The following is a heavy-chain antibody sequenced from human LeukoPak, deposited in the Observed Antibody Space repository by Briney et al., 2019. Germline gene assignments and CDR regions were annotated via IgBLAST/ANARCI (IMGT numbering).Heavy chain of an antibody. CDR1: GYIFTGYY. V-gene: IGHV1-8*02. D-gene: IGHD4-17*01. J-gene: IGHJ4*02. CDR2: INPNSGNT. Sequence: ASVKVSCKASGYIFTGYYIHWVRQAPGQGLEWMGWINPNSGNTGYAQKFQGRVTMTRNTSISTAYMELSSLRSEDTAVYYCARAGTVTTDYWGQGTLVTVSS. CDR3: ARAGTVTTDY.